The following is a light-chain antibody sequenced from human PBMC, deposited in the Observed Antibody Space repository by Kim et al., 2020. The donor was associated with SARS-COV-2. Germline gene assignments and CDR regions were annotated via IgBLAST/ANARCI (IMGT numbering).Light chain of an antibody. Sequence: GQSFTISSMPTTSDIGPYNYVSWYHQRPDAAPELIPPDVTKPPSGVSTRFSGSKSGNPASLTISGLQAEDEADYYCASFTSSTTWVFGGGTKLTVL. CDR1: TSDIGPYNY. CDR2: DVT. CDR3: ASFTSSTTWV. V-gene: IGLV2-14*04. J-gene: IGLJ3*02.